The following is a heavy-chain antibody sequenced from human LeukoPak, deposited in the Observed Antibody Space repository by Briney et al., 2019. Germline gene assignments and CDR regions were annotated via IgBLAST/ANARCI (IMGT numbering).Heavy chain of an antibody. D-gene: IGHD1-26*01. V-gene: IGHV4-30-2*01. J-gene: IGHJ3*02. CDR2: IYHSGST. CDR3: AREWANGNAFDI. Sequence: SQTLSLTCAVSGDSISSGGYSWRWIRQPPGKGLEWIEYIYHSGSTYYNPSLKSRVTISVDRAKNQFSLKLSSVTAADTAVYYCAREWANGNAFDIWGQGTMVTVSS. CDR1: GDSISSGGYS.